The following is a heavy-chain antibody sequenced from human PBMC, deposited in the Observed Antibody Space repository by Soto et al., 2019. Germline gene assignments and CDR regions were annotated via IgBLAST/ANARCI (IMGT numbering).Heavy chain of an antibody. J-gene: IGHJ4*02. CDR1: GYTFSNYD. V-gene: IGHV1-8*01. CDR2: VNPNNGDT. D-gene: IGHD3-10*02. CDR3: AKGSRKCSAIDFDY. Sequence: QVQLVQSGAELKKPGASVKVSCKASGYTFSNYDMNWVRQATGQGPEWIGWVNPNNGDTGYAQKFQGRVILTTDISTTTAYMELTSLRSEDTAIYYCAKGSRKCSAIDFDYWGQGTLITVSS.